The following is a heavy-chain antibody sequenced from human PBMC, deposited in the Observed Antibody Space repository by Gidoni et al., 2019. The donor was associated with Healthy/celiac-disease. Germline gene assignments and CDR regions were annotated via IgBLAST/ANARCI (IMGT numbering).Heavy chain of an antibody. V-gene: IGHV3-48*01. CDR2: ISSSSTTI. D-gene: IGHD3-3*01. J-gene: IGHJ4*02. Sequence: EVQLVESGGGLVQPGGSLRLSCAASGFTFSSYSMNWVRQAPGKGLEWVSYISSSSTTIYYADSVKGRFTISRDNAKNSLYLQMNSLRAEDTAVYYCARAPFWSGYYYWGQGTLVTVSS. CDR3: ARAPFWSGYYY. CDR1: GFTFSSYS.